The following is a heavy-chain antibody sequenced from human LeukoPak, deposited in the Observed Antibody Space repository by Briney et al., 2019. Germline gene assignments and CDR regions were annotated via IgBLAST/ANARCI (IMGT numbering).Heavy chain of an antibody. CDR3: ARGQNREMATTYPGLY. CDR2: INPNSGGT. V-gene: IGHV1-2*02. Sequence: ASVKVSCKASGYTFTGYYMHWVRQAPGQGLEWMGWINPNSGGTNYAQKFQGRVTMTRDTSISTAYMELGRLRSDDTAVYYCARGQNREMATTYPGLYWGQGTLVTVSS. CDR1: GYTFTGYY. D-gene: IGHD5-24*01. J-gene: IGHJ4*02.